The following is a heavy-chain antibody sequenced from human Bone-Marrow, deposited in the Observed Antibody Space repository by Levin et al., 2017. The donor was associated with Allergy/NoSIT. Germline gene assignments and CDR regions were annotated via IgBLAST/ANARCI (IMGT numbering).Heavy chain of an antibody. J-gene: IGHJ4*02. CDR1: GGSISDHY. D-gene: IGHD3-22*01. Sequence: SETLSLTCTVSGGSISDHYWSWIRQPPGKGLEWIGHIYYGGNTNYNPSLKSRGTISVDTSNNQFSLNLSSVTAADTAVYYCARVDSSSWYPSEYYFDNWGQGTLVTVSS. CDR3: ARVDSSSWYPSEYYFDN. V-gene: IGHV4-59*11. CDR2: IYYGGNT.